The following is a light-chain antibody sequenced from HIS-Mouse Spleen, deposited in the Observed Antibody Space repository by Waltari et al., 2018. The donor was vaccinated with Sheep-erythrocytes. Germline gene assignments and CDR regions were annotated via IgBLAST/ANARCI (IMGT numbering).Light chain of an antibody. CDR2: DAS. V-gene: IGKV3-11*01. CDR1: QSVSIY. Sequence: EIVLTQSPATLSLSPGERATLSCRASQSVSIYLAWYQQRPGQAPSLLIYDASNRATGIPARFSGSGSGTDFTLTISSLEPEDFAVYYCQQRSNWYTFGQGTKLEIK. J-gene: IGKJ2*01. CDR3: QQRSNWYT.